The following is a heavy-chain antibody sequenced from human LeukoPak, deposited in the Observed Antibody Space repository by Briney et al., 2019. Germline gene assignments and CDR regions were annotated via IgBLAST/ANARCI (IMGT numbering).Heavy chain of an antibody. CDR3: AREEHRAVAGLNFDY. J-gene: IGHJ4*02. CDR1: GGSISSYY. Sequence: SETLSLTCTVSGGSISSYYWSWIRQPPGKGLEWIGYIYYSGSTNYNPSLKSRVTISVDTSKNQFSLKLSSVTAADTAVYYCAREEHRAVAGLNFDYWGQGTLVTVSS. CDR2: IYYSGST. V-gene: IGHV4-59*01. D-gene: IGHD6-19*01.